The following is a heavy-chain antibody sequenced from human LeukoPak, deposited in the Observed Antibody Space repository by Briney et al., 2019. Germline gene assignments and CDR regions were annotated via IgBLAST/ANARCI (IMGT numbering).Heavy chain of an antibody. CDR3: AKAGIAVPATPEY. CDR1: GFTFSSYW. CDR2: IKQDGSEK. V-gene: IGHV3-7*03. Sequence: PGGSLGLSCAASGFTFSSYWMSWVRQAPGKGLEWVANIKQDGSEKYYVDSVKGRFTISRDNSKNTLYLQMNSLRAEDTAVYYCAKAGIAVPATPEYCGQGTQVTVSS. J-gene: IGHJ4*02. D-gene: IGHD6-19*01.